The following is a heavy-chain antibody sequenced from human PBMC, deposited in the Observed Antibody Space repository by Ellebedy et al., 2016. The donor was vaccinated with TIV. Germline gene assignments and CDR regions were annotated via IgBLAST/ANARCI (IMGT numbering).Heavy chain of an antibody. CDR3: AGSPYVKYFDS. J-gene: IGHJ4*02. CDR2: IIHTGTT. Sequence: MPSETLSLTCAVYGGSFRGNSWSWVRRTPGQGLEWIGQIIHTGTTDYASSLESRVTISVDPSKNQFSLKLSSVTAADTAVYYCAGSPYVKYFDSWGQGTPVTVSS. V-gene: IGHV4-34*12. CDR1: GGSFRGNS. D-gene: IGHD3-10*02.